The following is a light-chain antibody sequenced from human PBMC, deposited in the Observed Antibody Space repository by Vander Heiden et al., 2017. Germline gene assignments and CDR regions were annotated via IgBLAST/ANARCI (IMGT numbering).Light chain of an antibody. CDR3: QHYGTSADRT. J-gene: IGKJ2*01. CDR2: ASS. CDR1: QTISSDY. V-gene: IGKV3-20*01. Sequence: EIVLTQSPDSLALSPGERATLSCRASQTISSDYLTWYQQKPGQAPRLLIYASSKRATGIPDRFSGSGSVTDFTLTISRLEPEDFAVYFCQHYGTSADRTFGQGTQLEIK.